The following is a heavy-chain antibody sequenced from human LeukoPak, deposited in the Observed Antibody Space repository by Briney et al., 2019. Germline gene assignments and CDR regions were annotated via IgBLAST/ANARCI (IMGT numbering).Heavy chain of an antibody. Sequence: GASVKVSCKASGYTFTGYYMHWVRQAPGQGLEWMGWINPNSGGTNYAQKFQGRVTMTRDTSISTAYMELSRLRSDGTAVYYCARERDGYNSNYFDYWGQGTLVTVSS. CDR1: GYTFTGYY. J-gene: IGHJ4*02. V-gene: IGHV1-2*02. D-gene: IGHD5-12*01. CDR2: INPNSGGT. CDR3: ARERDGYNSNYFDY.